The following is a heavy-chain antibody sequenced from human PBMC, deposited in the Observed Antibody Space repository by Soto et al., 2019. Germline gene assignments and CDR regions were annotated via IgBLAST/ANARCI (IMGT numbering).Heavy chain of an antibody. Sequence: GVSRKICCQVSGDSFTSYWIILVRQMPGKGLELMGRIDPSDSYTNYSPSFQGHVTISADKSISTAYLQWSSLKASDTAMYYCARQEDDFWSGHPTSGYGMDGWGQGTTVTFSS. CDR3: ARQEDDFWSGHPTSGYGMDG. CDR2: IDPSDSYT. J-gene: IGHJ6*02. D-gene: IGHD3-3*01. CDR1: GDSFTSYW. V-gene: IGHV5-10-1*01.